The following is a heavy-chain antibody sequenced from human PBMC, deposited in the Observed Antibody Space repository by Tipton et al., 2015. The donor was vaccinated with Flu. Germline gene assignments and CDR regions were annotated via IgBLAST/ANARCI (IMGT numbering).Heavy chain of an antibody. Sequence: TLSLTCTVSGGSISSGGYYWSWIRQHPGKGLEWIGYIYYSGSTYYNPSLKSRVTISVDTSKNQFSLKLSSVTAADTAVYYCARGSASDYADDLFDPWGQGTLVTVSS. CDR2: IYYSGST. CDR1: GGSISSGGYY. J-gene: IGHJ5*02. V-gene: IGHV4-31*03. CDR3: ARGSASDYADDLFDP. D-gene: IGHD3-10*01.